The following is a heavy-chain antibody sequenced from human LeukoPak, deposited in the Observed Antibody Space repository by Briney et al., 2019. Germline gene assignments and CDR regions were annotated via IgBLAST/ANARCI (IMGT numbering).Heavy chain of an antibody. V-gene: IGHV1-2*02. CDR3: ARVRAGLFRTTYYFDY. J-gene: IGHJ4*02. D-gene: IGHD2/OR15-2a*01. Sequence: ASVKVSCKASGYTFTGYYMHWVRQAPGQGLEWMGWINPNSGGTNYAQKFQGRVTMTRDTSISTAYMELSGLRSDDTAVYYCARVRAGLFRTTYYFDYWGQGTLVTVSS. CDR1: GYTFTGYY. CDR2: INPNSGGT.